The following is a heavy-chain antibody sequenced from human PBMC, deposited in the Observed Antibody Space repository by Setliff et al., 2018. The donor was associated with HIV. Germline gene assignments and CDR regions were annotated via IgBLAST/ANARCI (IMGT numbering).Heavy chain of an antibody. CDR1: ADTFSSERNA. D-gene: IGHD6-19*01. CDR3: ARLGIGRYCNISSCYLNQ. CDR2: IIPIYGIT. V-gene: IGHV1-69*04. J-gene: IGHJ4*02. Sequence: SVKVSCKAPADTFSSERNAISWVRQAPGQGLEWMGRIIPIYGITQYLQKIQDRVTISDDRYTSTAYLEVRSLRAEDTAVYYCARLGIGRYCNISSCYLNQWGQGTLVTVSS.